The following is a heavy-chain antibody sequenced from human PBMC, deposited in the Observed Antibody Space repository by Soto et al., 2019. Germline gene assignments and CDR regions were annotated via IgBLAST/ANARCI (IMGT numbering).Heavy chain of an antibody. CDR3: ATPIAAAASGFDY. Sequence: ASVKVSCKASGYTFTSYAMHWVRRAPGRRLEWMGWINAGNGNTKYSQKFQGRVTITRDTSASTAYMELSSLRSEDTAVYYCATPIAAAASGFDYWGQGTLVTVSS. J-gene: IGHJ4*02. D-gene: IGHD6-13*01. CDR1: GYTFTSYA. V-gene: IGHV1-3*01. CDR2: INAGNGNT.